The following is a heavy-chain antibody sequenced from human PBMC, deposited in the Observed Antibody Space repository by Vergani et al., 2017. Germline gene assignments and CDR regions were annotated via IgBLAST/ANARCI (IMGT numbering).Heavy chain of an antibody. CDR3: ARGQWLVRGRSTEHDY. CDR1: GFTFSSYW. D-gene: IGHD6-19*01. Sequence: EVQLVESGGGLVQPGGSLRLSCAASGFTFSSYWMSWVRQAPGKGLEWVANIKQDGSEKYYVDSVKGRFTISRDNAKNSLYLQMNSLRAEDTAVYYCARGQWLVRGRSTEHDYWGQGTLVTVSS. J-gene: IGHJ4*02. CDR2: IKQDGSEK. V-gene: IGHV3-7*04.